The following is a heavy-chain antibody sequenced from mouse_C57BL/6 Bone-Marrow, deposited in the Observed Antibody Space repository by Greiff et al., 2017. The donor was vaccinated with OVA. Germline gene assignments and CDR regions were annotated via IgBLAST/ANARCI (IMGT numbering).Heavy chain of an antibody. Sequence: QVQLQQSGAELARPGASVKMSCKASGYTFTSYTMHWVKQRPGQGLEWIGYINPSSGYTKYNQKFKDKATLTAAKASSTAYMQLSSLTSEDSAVYYCARGAAVEGDYWGQGTTLTVSS. CDR2: INPSSGYT. D-gene: IGHD1-1*01. CDR3: ARGAAVEGDY. J-gene: IGHJ2*01. CDR1: GYTFTSYT. V-gene: IGHV1-4*01.